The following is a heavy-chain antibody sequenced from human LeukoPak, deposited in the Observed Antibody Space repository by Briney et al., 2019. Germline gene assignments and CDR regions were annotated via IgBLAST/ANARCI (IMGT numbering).Heavy chain of an antibody. CDR3: ARYSGSYLTDY. Sequence: PGGSLRLSCAASGFTFSTYWMHWVRHAPGKGLVWVSRMNNDGSIRDYADSVKGRFTISRDNSKNTLYLQMNSLRAEDTAVYYCARYSGSYLTDYWGQGTLVTVSS. J-gene: IGHJ4*02. V-gene: IGHV3-74*01. CDR2: MNNDGSIR. CDR1: GFTFSTYW. D-gene: IGHD1-26*01.